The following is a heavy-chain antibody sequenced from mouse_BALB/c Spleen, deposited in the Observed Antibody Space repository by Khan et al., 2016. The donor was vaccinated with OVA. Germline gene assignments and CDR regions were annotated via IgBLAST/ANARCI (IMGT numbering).Heavy chain of an antibody. J-gene: IGHJ4*01. CDR1: GYTFTNYG. CDR3: ARVRYDGSMDY. V-gene: IGHV9-3-1*01. CDR2: INTYTGEP. Sequence: QIQLVQSGPELKKPGETVKISCKASGYTFTNYGMNWVKQAPGKGLKWMGWINTYTGEPTYADDFKGRFAFSLETSASTAYLQINNLKNEDTATYCCARVRYDGSMDYWGQGTSVTVSS. D-gene: IGHD2-14*01.